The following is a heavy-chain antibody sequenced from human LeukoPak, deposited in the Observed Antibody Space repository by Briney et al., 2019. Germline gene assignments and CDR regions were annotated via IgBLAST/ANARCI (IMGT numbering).Heavy chain of an antibody. Sequence: SETLSLTCAVYGGSFSGYYWSWIRQPPGKGLEWIGEINHSGSTNYNPSLKSRVTISVDTSKNQFSLKLSSVTAADTAVYYCARGRGVVAPAAIRRNWFDPWGQGTLVTVSS. J-gene: IGHJ5*02. CDR2: INHSGST. V-gene: IGHV4-34*01. D-gene: IGHD2-2*02. CDR3: ARGRGVVAPAAIRRNWFDP. CDR1: GGSFSGYY.